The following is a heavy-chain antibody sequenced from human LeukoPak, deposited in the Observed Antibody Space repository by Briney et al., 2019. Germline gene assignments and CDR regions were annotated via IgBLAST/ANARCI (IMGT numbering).Heavy chain of an antibody. V-gene: IGHV1-69*05. CDR3: ARASLYCSGGSCYHIAEYFQH. Sequence: GSSVKVSCKACVGTFSSYAISWVRQAPGQGLEWMGRIIPIFGTANYAQKFQGRVTITTDESTSTAYMELSSLRSEDTAVYYCARASLYCSGGSCYHIAEYFQHWGQGTLVTVSS. J-gene: IGHJ1*01. CDR2: IIPIFGTA. D-gene: IGHD2-15*01. CDR1: VGTFSSYA.